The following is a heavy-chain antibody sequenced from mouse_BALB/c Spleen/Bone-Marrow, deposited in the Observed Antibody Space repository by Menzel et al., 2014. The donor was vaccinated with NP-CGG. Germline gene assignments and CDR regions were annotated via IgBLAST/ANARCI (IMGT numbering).Heavy chain of an antibody. V-gene: IGHV14-3*02. J-gene: IGHJ1*01. CDR1: GFNIKDTY. CDR2: IDPANGNT. Sequence: VHVKQSGAELVKPGASVKLSCTASGFNIKDTYMHWVKQRPEQGLEWIGRIDPANGNTKYDPKFQGKATITADTSSNTAYLQLSSLTSGDTAVYYCASYYYGRYFDVWGAGTTVTVSS. D-gene: IGHD1-1*01. CDR3: ASYYYGRYFDV.